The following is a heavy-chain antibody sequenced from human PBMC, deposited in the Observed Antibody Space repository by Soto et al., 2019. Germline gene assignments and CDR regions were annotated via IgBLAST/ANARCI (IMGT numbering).Heavy chain of an antibody. CDR3: ARHPPTNSWPAALEY. CDR2: LYVGGTT. V-gene: IGHV3-53*02. CDR1: GFSVSSTY. J-gene: IGHJ4*02. D-gene: IGHD2-15*01. Sequence: EVQLVETGGGLIQPGGSLTLSCAASGFSVSSTYMSWVRQAPGKGLQWVSVLYVGGTTYYANSVKGRFTISRDNSRNTLYLHRDSLTTEDTAVYYCARHPPTNSWPAALEYWGQGALVTVSS.